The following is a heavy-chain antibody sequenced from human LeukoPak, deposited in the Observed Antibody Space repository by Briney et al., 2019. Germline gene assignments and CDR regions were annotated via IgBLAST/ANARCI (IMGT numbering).Heavy chain of an antibody. D-gene: IGHD5-24*01. CDR3: ARVRRDGYKYEDWYFDL. V-gene: IGHV3-30*02. CDR1: GFTFSSYG. J-gene: IGHJ2*01. CDR2: IRYDGSNK. Sequence: GGSLRLSCAASGFTFSSYGMHWVRQAPGKGLEWVAFIRYDGSNKYYADSVKGRFTISRDNAKNSLYLQMNSLGAEDTAVYYCARVRRDGYKYEDWYFDLWGRGTLVTVSS.